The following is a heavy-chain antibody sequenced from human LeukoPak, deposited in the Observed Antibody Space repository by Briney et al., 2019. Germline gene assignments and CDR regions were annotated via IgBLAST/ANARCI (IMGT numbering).Heavy chain of an antibody. CDR2: IYYSGST. CDR3: ARDRGYDKFDY. D-gene: IGHD3-22*01. CDR1: GGSISSYY. J-gene: IGHJ4*02. V-gene: IGHV4-59*01. Sequence: SETLSLTCTVSGGSISSYYWSWIRQPPGKGLEWIGYIYYSGSTNYNPSLKSRVTISVDTSKNQFSLKLSSVTAADTAVYYCARDRGYDKFDYWGQGTLVTVSS.